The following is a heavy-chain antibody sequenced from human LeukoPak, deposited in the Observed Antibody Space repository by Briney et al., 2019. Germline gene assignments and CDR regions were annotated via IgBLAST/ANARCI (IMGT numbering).Heavy chain of an antibody. CDR3: AREVSPTFTIFGVPQQQYYVDY. CDR2: INWNGGST. Sequence: GGSLRLSCAASGFTFDDYGMSWVRQAPGKGLEWVSGINWNGGSTGYADSVKGRFTISRDNAKTSLYLQMNSLRAEDTALYYCAREVSPTFTIFGVPQQQYYVDYWGQGTLVTVSS. CDR1: GFTFDDYG. D-gene: IGHD3-3*01. J-gene: IGHJ4*02. V-gene: IGHV3-20*04.